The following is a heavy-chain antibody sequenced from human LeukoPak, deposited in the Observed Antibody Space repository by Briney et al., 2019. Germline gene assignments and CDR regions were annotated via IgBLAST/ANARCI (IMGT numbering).Heavy chain of an antibody. J-gene: IGHJ2*01. CDR1: GFTFSGSS. CDR3: TRPPPGYWYFDL. V-gene: IGHV3-73*01. Sequence: GGSLRLSCAASGFTFSGSSMHWVRQASGKGLEWVGRIRSKANSYATAYAASVKGRFTISRDDSKNTAYLQMNSLKTEDTAVYYCTRPPPGYWYFDLWGRGTLVTVSS. CDR2: IRSKANSYAT.